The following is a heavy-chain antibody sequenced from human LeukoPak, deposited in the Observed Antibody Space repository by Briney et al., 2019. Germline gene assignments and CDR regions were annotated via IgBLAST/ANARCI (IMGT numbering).Heavy chain of an antibody. CDR3: AKGLGIYYYGMDV. J-gene: IGHJ6*02. D-gene: IGHD7-27*01. CDR1: GFTFTSYA. V-gene: IGHV3-23*01. CDR2: ISGSGGNT. Sequence: GSLRLSCAASGFTFTSYAMSWVRQAPGKGLEWVSAISGSGGNTYYADSVKGRFTISRDNSKNTLYLQMNSLRAEDTAVYYCAKGLGIYYYGMDVWGQGTTVTVSS.